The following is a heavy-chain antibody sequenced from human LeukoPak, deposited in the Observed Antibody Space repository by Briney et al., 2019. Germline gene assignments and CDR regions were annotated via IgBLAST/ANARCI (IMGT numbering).Heavy chain of an antibody. CDR1: GGSIRSSYYY. CDR2: IYYSGST. J-gene: IGHJ6*02. CDR3: ARHRVSDWYYYGMDV. Sequence: PSETLSLTRTVSGGSIRSSYYYWGWIRQPPGKGLEWIGSIYYSGSTYYNPSLKSRVTISVDTSKNQFSLKLSSVTAADTAVYYCARHRVSDWYYYGMDVWGQGTTVTASS. D-gene: IGHD3-9*01. V-gene: IGHV4-39*01.